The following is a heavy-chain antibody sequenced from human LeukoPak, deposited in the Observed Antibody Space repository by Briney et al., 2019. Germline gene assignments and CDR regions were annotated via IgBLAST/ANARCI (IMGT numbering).Heavy chain of an antibody. J-gene: IGHJ4*02. CDR3: AKDDILTGYSLDY. CDR1: GFTVNTYG. D-gene: IGHD3-9*01. Sequence: GGSLRLSCAASGFTVNTYGMHWVRQAPDKGLEWVAFIRNDGDEKSYAESVKGRFTISRDTSKNTLYLQMNSLRADDTAVYYCAKDDILTGYSLDYWGQGTLVTASS. CDR2: IRNDGDEK. V-gene: IGHV3-30*02.